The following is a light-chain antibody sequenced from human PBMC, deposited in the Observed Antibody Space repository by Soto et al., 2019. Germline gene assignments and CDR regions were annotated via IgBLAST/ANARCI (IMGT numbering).Light chain of an antibody. J-gene: IGLJ3*02. CDR3: AAWDDTLSVWV. V-gene: IGLV1-44*01. CDR2: STN. Sequence: QSVLTQPPSTSGTPGQRVTISCSGSRSNIGRSTVNWYQQLPGTAPKVLVYSTNQRPSGVPDRFSGSKSGTSASLAISGLQSEDEADYYCAAWDDTLSVWVFGVGTKLTVL. CDR1: RSNIGRST.